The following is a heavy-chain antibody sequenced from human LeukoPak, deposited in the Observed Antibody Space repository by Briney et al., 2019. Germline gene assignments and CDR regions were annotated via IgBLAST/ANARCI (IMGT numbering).Heavy chain of an antibody. CDR2: IYTSRST. CDR1: GGSISSGSYY. D-gene: IGHD3-10*01. Sequence: SQTLSLTCTVSGGSISSGSYYCSWIRQPAGEGLEWIGRIYTSRSTNYNPSLKSRVTISVDTSKNQFSLKLSSVTAADTAVYYCARWGHGSAGGWFDPWGQGTLVTVSS. V-gene: IGHV4-61*02. J-gene: IGHJ5*02. CDR3: ARWGHGSAGGWFDP.